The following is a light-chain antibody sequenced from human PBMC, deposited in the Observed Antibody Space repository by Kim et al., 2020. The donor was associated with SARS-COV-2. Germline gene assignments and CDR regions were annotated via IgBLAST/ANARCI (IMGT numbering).Light chain of an antibody. CDR3: KSRDSSGNHLV. J-gene: IGLJ3*02. V-gene: IGLV3-19*01. Sequence: LGQTVSITCQGDSLRTYSASWYQQKPGQAPVLVINAKTNRPSGIPDRFSGSTSGNTVSLTITGAQAEDEADYYCKSRDSSGNHLVFGGGTKLTVL. CDR2: AKT. CDR1: SLRTYS.